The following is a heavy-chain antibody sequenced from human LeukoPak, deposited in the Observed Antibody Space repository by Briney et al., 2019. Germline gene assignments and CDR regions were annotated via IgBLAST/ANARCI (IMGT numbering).Heavy chain of an antibody. V-gene: IGHV3-66*01. CDR3: ALGLVTDY. J-gene: IGHJ4*02. D-gene: IGHD3-9*01. Sequence: TGGSLRLSCAASGFTVSSNFMSWVRQAPGKGLEWVSVIYSGGSTYYADSVKGRFTTSRDNSKNTLYLQMNSLRVEDTAVYYCALGLVTDYWGQGTLVTVSS. CDR2: IYSGGST. CDR1: GFTVSSNF.